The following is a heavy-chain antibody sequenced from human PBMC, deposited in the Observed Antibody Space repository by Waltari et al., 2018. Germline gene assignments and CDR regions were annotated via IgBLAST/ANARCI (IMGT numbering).Heavy chain of an antibody. D-gene: IGHD1-7*01. CDR1: GFSLSPSGMR. V-gene: IGHV2-70*04. CDR3: ARTSGTNYYYYMDV. CDR2: IDWDDDK. Sequence: QVTLKESGPALVKPTQTLTLTCTFSGFSLSPSGMRVSWIRQPPGKALEWLARIDWDDDKLYSTSLKTRLTISKDTSKNQVVLTMTNMDPVDTATYYCARTSGTNYYYYMDVWGKGTTVTVSS. J-gene: IGHJ6*03.